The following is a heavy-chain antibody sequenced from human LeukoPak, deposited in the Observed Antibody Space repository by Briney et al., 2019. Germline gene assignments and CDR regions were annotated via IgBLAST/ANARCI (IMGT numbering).Heavy chain of an antibody. CDR3: ARAPYSSGWYDY. D-gene: IGHD6-19*01. Sequence: SETLSLTCAVYGGSFSGYYWSWIRQPPGKGLEWIGEINHSGSTNYNPSLKSRVTISVDTSKNQFSLKLSSVTAAHTAVYYCARAPYSSGWYDYWGQGTLVTVSS. J-gene: IGHJ4*02. CDR1: GGSFSGYY. V-gene: IGHV4-34*01. CDR2: INHSGST.